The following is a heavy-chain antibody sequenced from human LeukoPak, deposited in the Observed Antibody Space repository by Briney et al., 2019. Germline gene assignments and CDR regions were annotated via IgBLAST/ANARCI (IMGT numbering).Heavy chain of an antibody. CDR2: IYYSGAT. D-gene: IGHD6-13*01. CDR3: ARGVYIAAAQYGY. Sequence: PSETLSLTCTASGGSISSYYWSWIRQPPGKGLEWIGYIYYSGATNYNPSLKSRVTISVDTSKNQFSLKLSSVTAADTAVYYCARGVYIAAAQYGYWGQGTLVTVSS. J-gene: IGHJ4*02. CDR1: GGSISSYY. V-gene: IGHV4-59*01.